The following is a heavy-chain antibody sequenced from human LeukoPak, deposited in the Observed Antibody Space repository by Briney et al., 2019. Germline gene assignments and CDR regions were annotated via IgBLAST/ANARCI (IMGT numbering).Heavy chain of an antibody. CDR1: GFTFSSYG. Sequence: GGSLRLSCAASGFTFSSYGMHWVRQAPGKGLEWVAFIRYDGSNKYYADSVKGRFTISRDNSKNTLYLQMNSVRAEDTAMYFCAKDKDPWKSTSISDFDYWGQGTLVTVSS. J-gene: IGHJ4*02. V-gene: IGHV3-30*02. CDR2: IRYDGSNK. D-gene: IGHD1-1*01. CDR3: AKDKDPWKSTSISDFDY.